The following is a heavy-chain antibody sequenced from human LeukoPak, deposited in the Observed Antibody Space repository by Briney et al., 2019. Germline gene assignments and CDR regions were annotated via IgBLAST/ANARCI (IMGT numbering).Heavy chain of an antibody. Sequence: SETLSLTCAVYGGSFSGYYWSWIRQPPGKGLEWIGEINHSGSTNYNPSLKSRVTISVDTSKNQFSLKLSSVTAADTAVYYCARGEGSGSYYKYHFDYWGQGTLVTVSS. V-gene: IGHV4-34*01. CDR3: ARGEGSGSYYKYHFDY. D-gene: IGHD3-10*01. J-gene: IGHJ4*02. CDR1: GGSFSGYY. CDR2: INHSGST.